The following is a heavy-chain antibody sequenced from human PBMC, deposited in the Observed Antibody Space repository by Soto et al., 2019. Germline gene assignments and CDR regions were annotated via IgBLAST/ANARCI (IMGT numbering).Heavy chain of an antibody. CDR1: GFSFSSYW. D-gene: IGHD3-3*01. J-gene: IGHJ6*02. CDR2: INSDGSIT. Sequence: EVQVVESGGGLVQPGGFLRLSCAASGFSFSSYWMHWVRQAPGKGLVWVSRINSDGSITNYADSAKGRFTISRDNPKNTLNLQTDTRRAEATSVYYCSIQLESESHYYASYVWGLGTTVTVSS. CDR3: SIQLESESHYYASYV. V-gene: IGHV3-74*01.